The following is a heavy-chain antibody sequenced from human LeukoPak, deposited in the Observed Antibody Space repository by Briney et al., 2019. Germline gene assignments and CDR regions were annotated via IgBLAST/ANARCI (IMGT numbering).Heavy chain of an antibody. CDR3: ARLVRALGWFDP. CDR1: GGSIRTSTYY. CDR2: IYYSGSD. V-gene: IGHV4-39*01. J-gene: IGHJ5*02. Sequence: SETLSLTCSVSGGSIRTSTYYWGWIRQPPGKGLEWIGAIYYSGSDYYNPPLKSRATISVDTSKNQFYLKLSSVTAADTAVYYCARLVRALGWFDPWGQGTPVTVSS. D-gene: IGHD3-10*01.